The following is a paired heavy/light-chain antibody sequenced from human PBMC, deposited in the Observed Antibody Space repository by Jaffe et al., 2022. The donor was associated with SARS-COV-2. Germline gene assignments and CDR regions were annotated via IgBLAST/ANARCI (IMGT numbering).Light chain of an antibody. J-gene: IGKJ5*01. CDR1: QGISSN. CDR2: AAS. CDR3: QQLYSYPFT. V-gene: IGKV1-9*01. Sequence: DIQLTQSPSFLSAYLGDRVTVTCRASQGISSNLAWYQQKPGKAPKLLIYAASTLQSGVPSRFSGSGSGTEFTLTISSLQPEDFATYYCQQLYSYPFTFGQGTRLEIK.
Heavy chain of an antibody. V-gene: IGHV3-7*01. D-gene: IGHD2-2*01. J-gene: IGHJ6*02. CDR2: INQDRSEK. CDR1: EITFTDSY. Sequence: EVQLVESGGGLVQPGGSLRLSCAASEITFTDSYMSWVRQAPGKGLEWVASINQDRSEKYYMDSVKGRFTISRDNGKKSLYLQMNSLRAEDTAVYYCARVIVVIPVTYGMDVWGQGTTVTVSS. CDR3: ARVIVVIPVTYGMDV.